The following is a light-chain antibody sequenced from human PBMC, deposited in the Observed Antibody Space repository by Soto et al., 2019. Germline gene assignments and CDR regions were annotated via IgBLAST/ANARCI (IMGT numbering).Light chain of an antibody. CDR2: DNN. CDR1: SSNIGNNV. Sequence: QSVLTQPPSVSAAPGQTVTIPCSGGSSNIGNNVVAWYQQFPGTAPKLLIYDNNKRPSGIPDRFSGSKSGTSATLGITGLQTGDEADYYCGTWDSGLNAGGVFGGGTKVTVL. J-gene: IGLJ2*01. V-gene: IGLV1-51*01. CDR3: GTWDSGLNAGGV.